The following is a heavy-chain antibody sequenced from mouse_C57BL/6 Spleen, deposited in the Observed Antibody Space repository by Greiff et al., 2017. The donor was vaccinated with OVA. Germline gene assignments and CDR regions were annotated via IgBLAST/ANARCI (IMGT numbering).Heavy chain of an antibody. J-gene: IGHJ4*01. D-gene: IGHD4-1*01. CDR1: GYTFTSYW. Sequence: QVQLQQPGAELVRPGSSVKLSCKASGYTFTSYWMDWVKQRPGQGLEWIGNIYPSDSETHYNQKFKDKATLTVDKSSSTAYMQLSSLTSEDSAVYYCARCSRTGYAMDYWGQGTSVTVSS. V-gene: IGHV1-61*01. CDR2: IYPSDSET. CDR3: ARCSRTGYAMDY.